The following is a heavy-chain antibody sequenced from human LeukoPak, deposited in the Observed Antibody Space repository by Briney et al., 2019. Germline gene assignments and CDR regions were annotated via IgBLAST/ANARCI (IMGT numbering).Heavy chain of an antibody. V-gene: IGHV1-46*01. J-gene: IGHJ6*02. CDR2: INPSGGST. Sequence: GASVKVSCKASGGTFSSYAISWVRQAPGQGLEWMGIINPSGGSTSYAQKFQGRVTMTRDTSTSTVYMELSSLRSEDTAVYYCARSYGDYDYYYGMDVWGQGTTVTVSS. CDR3: ARSYGDYDYYYGMDV. CDR1: GGTFSSYA. D-gene: IGHD4-17*01.